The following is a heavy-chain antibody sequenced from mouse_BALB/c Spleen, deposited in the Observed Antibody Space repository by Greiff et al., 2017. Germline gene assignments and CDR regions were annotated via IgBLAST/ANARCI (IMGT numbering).Heavy chain of an antibody. CDR1: GYTFTSYW. V-gene: IGHV1-87*01. CDR2: IYPGDGDT. Sequence: QVQLQQSGAELARPGASVKLSCKASGYTFTSYWMQWVKQRPGQGLEWIGAIYPGDGDTRYTQKFKDKTTLTADKSSRTAYMQLSSLTSEDSAVYYCARDYYGYWFAYWGQGTLVTVSA. CDR3: ARDYYGYWFAY. J-gene: IGHJ3*01. D-gene: IGHD1-2*01.